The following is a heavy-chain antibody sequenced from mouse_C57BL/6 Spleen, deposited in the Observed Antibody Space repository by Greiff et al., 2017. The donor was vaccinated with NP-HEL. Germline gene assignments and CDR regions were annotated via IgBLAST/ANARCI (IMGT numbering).Heavy chain of an antibody. CDR2: IDPETGGT. D-gene: IGHD1-1*01. V-gene: IGHV1-15*01. CDR3: TSLEGGSSFDY. J-gene: IGHJ2*01. Sequence: QVQLKQSGAELVRPGASVTLSCKASGYTFTDYEMHWVKQTPVHGLEWIGAIDPETGGTAYNQKFKGKAILTADKSSSTAYMELRSLTSEDSAVYYCTSLEGGSSFDYWGQGTTLTVSS. CDR1: GYTFTDYE.